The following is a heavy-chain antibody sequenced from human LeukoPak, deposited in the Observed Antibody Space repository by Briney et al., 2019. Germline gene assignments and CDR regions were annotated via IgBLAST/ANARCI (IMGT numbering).Heavy chain of an antibody. CDR1: GFTFSSYE. CDR3: ASDLTSSGWNGFDY. V-gene: IGHV3-48*03. CDR2: ISSSGSTI. J-gene: IGHJ4*02. Sequence: GGSLRLSCAASGFTFSSYEMNWVRQAPGKGLEWVSYISSSGSTIYYADSVKGRFTISRDNAKNPLYLQMNSLRAEDTAVYYCASDLTSSGWNGFDYWGQGTLVTVSS. D-gene: IGHD6-19*01.